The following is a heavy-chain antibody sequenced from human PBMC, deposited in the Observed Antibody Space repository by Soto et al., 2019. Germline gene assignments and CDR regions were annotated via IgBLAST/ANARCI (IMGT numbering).Heavy chain of an antibody. D-gene: IGHD3-16*01. CDR3: AKDGVVWGDVRPRKGPYFDY. Sequence: QVQLVESGGGVVQPGRSLRLSCAASGFTFSSYGMHWVRQAPGKGLEWVAVISYDGSNKYYADSVKGRFTISRDNSKNTLYLQMNSLRAEDTAVYYCAKDGVVWGDVRPRKGPYFDYCGQGTLVTVSS. J-gene: IGHJ4*02. CDR1: GFTFSSYG. CDR2: ISYDGSNK. V-gene: IGHV3-30*18.